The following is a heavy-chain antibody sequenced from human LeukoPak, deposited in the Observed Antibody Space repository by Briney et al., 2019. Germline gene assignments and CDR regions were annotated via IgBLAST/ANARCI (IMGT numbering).Heavy chain of an antibody. CDR2: IYYSGST. CDR1: GGSISSSSYY. Sequence: MASETLSLTCTVSGGSISSSSYYWGWIRQPPGKGLEWMGSIYYSGSTFYNPSLKSRVTISVDTSKNQFSLKLSSVTAADTAVYYCARHPTPLYYYGSGSLDYMDVWGRGTTVTVSS. J-gene: IGHJ6*03. CDR3: ARHPTPLYYYGSGSLDYMDV. D-gene: IGHD3-10*01. V-gene: IGHV4-39*01.